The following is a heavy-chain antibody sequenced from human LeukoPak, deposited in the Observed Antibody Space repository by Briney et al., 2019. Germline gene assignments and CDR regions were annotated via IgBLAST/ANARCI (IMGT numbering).Heavy chain of an antibody. CDR1: GGSISSYY. D-gene: IGHD6-19*01. CDR3: ARDRLSSGWYRGAFDI. CDR2: IYTSGST. Sequence: PSETLSLTCTVSGGSISSYYWSWIRQPAGKGLEWIGRIYTSGSTNYNPSLKSRVTISVDTSKNQFSLKLSSVTAADTAVYYCARDRLSSGWYRGAFDIWGQGTMVTVSS. J-gene: IGHJ3*02. V-gene: IGHV4-4*07.